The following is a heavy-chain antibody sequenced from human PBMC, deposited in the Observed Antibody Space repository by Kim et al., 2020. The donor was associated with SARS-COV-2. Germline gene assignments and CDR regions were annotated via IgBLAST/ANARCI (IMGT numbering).Heavy chain of an antibody. CDR2: DSDT. V-gene: IGHV5-51*01. CDR3: ARDGHSLDY. J-gene: IGHJ4*02. Sequence: DSDTRYSPSFQGQVTISVDKSISTAYLQWSSLKASDTAMYYCARDGHSLDYWGQGTLVTVSS.